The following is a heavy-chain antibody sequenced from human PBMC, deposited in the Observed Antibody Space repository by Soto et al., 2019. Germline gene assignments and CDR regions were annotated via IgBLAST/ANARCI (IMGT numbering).Heavy chain of an antibody. CDR3: ARGLGLGADYYFDY. V-gene: IGHV1-3*01. Sequence: ASVKVSCKASGYTFTSYAMHWVRQAPGQRLEWMGWINAGNGNTKYSQKFQGRVTITRDTSASTAYMELSSLRSEDTAVYYCARGLGLGADYYFDYWGQGTLVTVSS. D-gene: IGHD3-16*01. CDR1: GYTFTSYA. J-gene: IGHJ4*02. CDR2: INAGNGNT.